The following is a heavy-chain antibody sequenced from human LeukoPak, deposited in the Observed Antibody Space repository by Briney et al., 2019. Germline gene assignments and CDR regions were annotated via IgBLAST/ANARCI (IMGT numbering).Heavy chain of an antibody. D-gene: IGHD1-26*01. CDR1: GYTFTSYG. CDR3: ARDRSGSYLLSD. J-gene: IGHJ4*02. CDR2: ISGNNGNT. V-gene: IGHV1-18*01. Sequence: ASVKVSCKASGYTFTSYGISWVRQAPGQGLEWKGWISGNNGNTNYAQKLQGRVTMTTDTSTSTAYMELRSLRSDDTAVYYCARDRSGSYLLSDWGQGTLVTVSS.